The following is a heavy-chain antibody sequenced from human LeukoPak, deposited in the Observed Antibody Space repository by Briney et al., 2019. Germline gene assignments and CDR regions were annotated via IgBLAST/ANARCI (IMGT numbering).Heavy chain of an antibody. J-gene: IGHJ6*03. CDR1: GFTFSSYW. Sequence: GGALILACAASGFTFSSYWMHWGRQAPGKGLGWVSRINSYGSSTSYADSVKGRFTSSRDNAKNTRYLQMNSLRAEDTAVYYCAREHRSSWPYYYYYMDVWGKAPTVTVSS. V-gene: IGHV3-74*01. CDR2: INSYGSST. CDR3: AREHRSSWPYYYYYMDV. D-gene: IGHD6-13*01.